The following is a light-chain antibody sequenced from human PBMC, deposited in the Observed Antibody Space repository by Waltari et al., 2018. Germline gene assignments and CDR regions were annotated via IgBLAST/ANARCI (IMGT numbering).Light chain of an antibody. CDR1: SSDVGSYNL. J-gene: IGLJ3*02. CDR2: EVS. CDR3: CSYVGSSTLV. Sequence: QSALTQPASVSGSPGQSITISCTGTSSDVGSYNLVSWYQKHPGKSPKLMLYEVSKRPSGVSNRFSGSNSGNTSSLTISGLQAEDEADYYCCSYVGSSTLVFGVGTKVTVL. V-gene: IGLV2-23*02.